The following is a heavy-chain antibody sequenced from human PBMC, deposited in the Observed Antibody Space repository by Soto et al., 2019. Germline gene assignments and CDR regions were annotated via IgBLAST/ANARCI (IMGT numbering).Heavy chain of an antibody. CDR1: GGSISSSSYY. D-gene: IGHD6-13*01. CDR2: IYYSGST. V-gene: IGHV4-39*01. J-gene: IGHJ6*02. CDR3: ARLLVRIAAAGKDYYYGMDV. Sequence: SETLSLTCTVSGGSISSSSYYWGWIRQPPGKGLEWIGSIYYSGSTYYNPSLKSRVTISVDTSKNQFSLKLSSVTAADTAVYYCARLLVRIAAAGKDYYYGMDVWGQGTTVT.